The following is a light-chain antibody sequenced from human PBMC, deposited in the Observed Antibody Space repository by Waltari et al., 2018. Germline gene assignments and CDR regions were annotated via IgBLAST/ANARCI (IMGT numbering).Light chain of an antibody. J-gene: IGLJ2*01. Sequence: QSALTQPASVSGSPGQSITISCIGTSSDVGNYNLVSWYQQYPGKAPKLMIYEASKRPTGVYKRLAGSKSVNTASLTISGLQAEDEADYHCCSYAGSTTLVFGGGTKLTVL. V-gene: IGLV2-23*01. CDR3: CSYAGSTTLV. CDR2: EAS. CDR1: SSDVGNYNL.